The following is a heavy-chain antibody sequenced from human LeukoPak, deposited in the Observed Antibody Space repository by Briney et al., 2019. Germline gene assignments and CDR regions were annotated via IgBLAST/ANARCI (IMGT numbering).Heavy chain of an antibody. CDR2: IYYSGST. Sequence: KPSETLSLTCTVSGGSISSYYWSWIRQSPGKGLEWIGYIYYSGSTNYNPSLKSRVTISVDTSRNQFSLKLSSVTAADTAVYFCASGPGKTTSGTFDIWGQGTMVTVSS. J-gene: IGHJ3*02. CDR1: GGSISSYY. V-gene: IGHV4-59*01. CDR3: ASGPGKTTSGTFDI. D-gene: IGHD1/OR15-1a*01.